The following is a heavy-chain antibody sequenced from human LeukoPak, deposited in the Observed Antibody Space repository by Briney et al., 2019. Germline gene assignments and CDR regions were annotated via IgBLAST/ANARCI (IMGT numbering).Heavy chain of an antibody. CDR3: ARGATHYYDSSGYYSTGSAFDI. Sequence: GASVKVSCTASGGTFSSYAISWVRQAPGQGLEWMGGIIPIFGTANYAQKFQARVTITADESTSTAYMELSSLRSEDTAVYYCARGATHYYDSSGYYSTGSAFDIWGQGTMVTVSS. V-gene: IGHV1-69*13. CDR1: GGTFSSYA. CDR2: IIPIFGTA. D-gene: IGHD3-22*01. J-gene: IGHJ3*02.